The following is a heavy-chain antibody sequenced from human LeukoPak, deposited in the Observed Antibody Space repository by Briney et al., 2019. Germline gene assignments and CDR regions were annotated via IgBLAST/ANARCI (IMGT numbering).Heavy chain of an antibody. D-gene: IGHD3-9*01. CDR1: GFTFSSYG. Sequence: GGSLRLSCAASGFTFSSYGMHWVRQAPGKGLEWMAVISYDGSNKYYADSVKGRFTISRDNSKNTLYLQMNSLRADDTAVYYCARHFTTGSIDHWGQGNLVTVSS. CDR3: ARHFTTGSIDH. CDR2: ISYDGSNK. V-gene: IGHV3-30*03. J-gene: IGHJ4*02.